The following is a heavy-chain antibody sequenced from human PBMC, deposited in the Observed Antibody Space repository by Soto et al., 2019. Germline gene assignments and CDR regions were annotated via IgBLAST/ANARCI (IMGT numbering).Heavy chain of an antibody. J-gene: IGHJ4*02. CDR3: ARVLYRNVIHA. D-gene: IGHD5-18*01. CDR2: IDPRNGGT. Sequence: QVQLVQSGSDVKTPGASFTVSCKASGYIFSDYYIHWVRQAPGQGLEWMGWIDPRNGGTKYAQKFQDRLTMTTDTSTSTAFLELRRLRLDDTAVFFCARVLYRNVIHAWGQGTLVTDSS. V-gene: IGHV1-2*02. CDR1: GYIFSDYY.